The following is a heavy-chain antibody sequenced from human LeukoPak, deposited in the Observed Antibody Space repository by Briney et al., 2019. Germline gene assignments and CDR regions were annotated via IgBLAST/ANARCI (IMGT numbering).Heavy chain of an antibody. Sequence: GGSLRLSCAASGFTFSSYAMSWVRQAPGKGLEGVSAISGSGGSTYYADSVKGRFTISRDNSKNTLYLQMNSLRAEDTAVYYCAKMSYYYDSSGYYPHGMDVWGQGTTVTVSS. CDR1: GFTFSSYA. D-gene: IGHD3-22*01. CDR3: AKMSYYYDSSGYYPHGMDV. CDR2: ISGSGGST. J-gene: IGHJ6*02. V-gene: IGHV3-23*01.